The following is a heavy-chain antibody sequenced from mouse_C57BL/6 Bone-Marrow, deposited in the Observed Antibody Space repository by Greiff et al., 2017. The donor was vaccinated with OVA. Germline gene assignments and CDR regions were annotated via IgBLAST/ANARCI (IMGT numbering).Heavy chain of an antibody. CDR1: GFTFSDYY. CDR2: ISNGGGST. D-gene: IGHD1-1*01. V-gene: IGHV5-12*01. CDR3: ARWDYSWFAG. J-gene: IGHJ3*01. Sequence: EVMLVESGGGLVQPGGSLKLSCAASGFTFSDYYMYWVRQTPEKRLEWVAYISNGGGSTYYPDTVKGRFTISRDNAKNPLYLQMSRLKSEDTAMDYCARWDYSWFAGWGQGTLVTVSA.